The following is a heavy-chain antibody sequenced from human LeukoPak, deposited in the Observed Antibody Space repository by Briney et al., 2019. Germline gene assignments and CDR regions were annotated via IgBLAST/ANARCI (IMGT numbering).Heavy chain of an antibody. Sequence: SETLSLTCTVSGSSISGYYWSWIRQPAGKGLEWIGRIYTSGSTNYNPSLKSRVTMSVDTSKNQFSLKLRSVTAADTAVYYCARAGRRLLFLDSWGLGTLVTVSS. V-gene: IGHV4-4*07. CDR2: IYTSGST. D-gene: IGHD6-6*01. CDR1: GSSISGYY. CDR3: ARAGRRLLFLDS. J-gene: IGHJ4*02.